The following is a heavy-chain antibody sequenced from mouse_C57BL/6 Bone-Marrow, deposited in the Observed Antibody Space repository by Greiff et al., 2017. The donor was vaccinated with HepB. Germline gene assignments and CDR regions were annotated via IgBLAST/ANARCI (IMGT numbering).Heavy chain of an antibody. J-gene: IGHJ4*01. D-gene: IGHD2-12*01. CDR3: ARRGLYSFYAMDY. CDR2: INPNNGGT. Sequence: EVQLQQSGPELVKPGASVKMSCKASGYTFTDYNMHWVKQSHGKSLEWIGYINPNNGGTSYNQKFKGKATLTVNKSSSTAYMELRSLTSEDSAVYYCARRGLYSFYAMDYWGQGTSVTVSS. V-gene: IGHV1-22*01. CDR1: GYTFTDYN.